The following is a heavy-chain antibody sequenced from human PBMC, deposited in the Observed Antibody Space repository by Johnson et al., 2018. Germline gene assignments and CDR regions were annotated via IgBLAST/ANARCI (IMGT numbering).Heavy chain of an antibody. CDR2: ISWNSGSI. D-gene: IGHD6-19*01. CDR3: AKYYRRAVAGTKTYYDYYMDV. V-gene: IGHV3-9*01. Sequence: EVQLVESGGGLVQPGRSLRLSCAASGFTFDDYAMHWVRQAPGKGLEWVSGISWNSGSIAYADSVKGRFTISRDNAKNSLYLQMNSLRAEDTALYYCAKYYRRAVAGTKTYYDYYMDVWGKGTTVTVAS. J-gene: IGHJ6*03. CDR1: GFTFDDYA.